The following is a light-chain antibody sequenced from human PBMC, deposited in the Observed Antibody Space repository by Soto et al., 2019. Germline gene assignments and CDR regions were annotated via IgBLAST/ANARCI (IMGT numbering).Light chain of an antibody. CDR2: QDN. V-gene: IGLV3-1*01. Sequence: SYELTQPPSVSVSPGQTASITCSGDKLGDKYACWYQQKPGQSPVLVIYQDNKRPSEIPERFSCSNSGNTATLTISGTQAMDEADYYCQAWDSSTYVFGTGTKVTVL. J-gene: IGLJ1*01. CDR1: KLGDKY. CDR3: QAWDSSTYV.